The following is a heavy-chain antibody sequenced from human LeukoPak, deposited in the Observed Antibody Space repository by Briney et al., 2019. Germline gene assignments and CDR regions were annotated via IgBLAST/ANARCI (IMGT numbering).Heavy chain of an antibody. Sequence: SETLSLTCTVSGGSISSSSYYWGWIRQPPGKGLEWIGSIYYSGSTYYNPCLKSRVTISVDTSKSQFSLKLSSVTAADTAVYYCASTSEPTNDYWGQGTLVTVSS. D-gene: IGHD1-14*01. CDR2: IYYSGST. V-gene: IGHV4-39*01. J-gene: IGHJ4*02. CDR3: ASTSEPTNDY. CDR1: GGSISSSSYY.